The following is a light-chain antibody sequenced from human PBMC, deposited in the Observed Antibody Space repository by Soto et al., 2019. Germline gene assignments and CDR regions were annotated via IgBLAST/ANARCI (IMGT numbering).Light chain of an antibody. Sequence: DIVMTQSPLSLPVTPGEPASISCRSSQSLLHSNGYNYLDWYLQKPGQSPHLLIYLGSNRASGVPDRFSGSGSGTDFTLKISRVEAEDVGVYYCMQSIQLPRTFGQGTKV. V-gene: IGKV2-28*01. J-gene: IGKJ1*01. CDR3: MQSIQLPRT. CDR2: LGS. CDR1: QSLLHSNGYNY.